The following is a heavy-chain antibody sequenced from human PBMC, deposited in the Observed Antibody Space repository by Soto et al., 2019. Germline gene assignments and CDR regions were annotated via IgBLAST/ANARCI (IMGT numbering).Heavy chain of an antibody. CDR3: SLTTVTTPLGD. V-gene: IGHV3-15*07. CDR1: GFTFSNAW. Sequence: GSLRLSCAASGFTFSNAWMNWVRQAPGKGLEWVGRIKSKTDGGTTDYAAPVKGRFTISRDDSKNTLYLQMNSLKTEDTAVYYGSLTTVTTPLGDWGQGTLVTVSS. CDR2: IKSKTDGGTT. D-gene: IGHD4-17*01. J-gene: IGHJ4*02.